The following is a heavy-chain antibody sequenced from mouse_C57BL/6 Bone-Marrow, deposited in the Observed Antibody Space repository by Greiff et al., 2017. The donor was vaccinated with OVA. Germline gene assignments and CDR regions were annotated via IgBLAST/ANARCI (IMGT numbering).Heavy chain of an antibody. CDR2: IDPSDSYT. Sequence: QVQLQQPGAELVMPGASVKLSCKASGYTFTSYWMHWVKQRPGQGLEWIGEIDPSDSYTNYNQKFKGKSTLTVDKSSSTAYMQLSSLTSEDAAVYYCARHRSMDYWGQGTSVTVSS. CDR1: GYTFTSYW. CDR3: ARHRSMDY. J-gene: IGHJ4*01. V-gene: IGHV1-69*01.